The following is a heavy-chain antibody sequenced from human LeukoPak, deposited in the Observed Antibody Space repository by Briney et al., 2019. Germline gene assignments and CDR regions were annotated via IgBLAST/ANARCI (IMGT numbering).Heavy chain of an antibody. D-gene: IGHD5-12*01. CDR1: GFTFSSYA. V-gene: IGHV3-23*01. J-gene: IGHJ2*01. Sequence: GGSLRLSCAASGFTFSSYAMSWVRQAPGKGLEWVSAISGSGGSTYYADSVKGRFTISRDNSKNTLYLQMNSLRAEDTAVYYCARSPPPEYPRTYSGYGSGDWYFDLWGRGTLVTVSS. CDR3: ARSPPPEYPRTYSGYGSGDWYFDL. CDR2: ISGSGGST.